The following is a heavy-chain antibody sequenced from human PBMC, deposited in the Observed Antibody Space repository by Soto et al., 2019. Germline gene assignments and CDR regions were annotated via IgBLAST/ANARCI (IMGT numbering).Heavy chain of an antibody. D-gene: IGHD6-13*01. Sequence: EVQLVESGGGLVQPGGSLRLSCAASGFTLRSYWMSWVRQAPGKGLEWVANIKQDGREKYYVDSVKGRFTISRDTAKSSLYLQLNRLRAEETAVYYCAREYGSSYSPRYYGMDVWGQGTTVTVSS. CDR3: AREYGSSYSPRYYGMDV. CDR1: GFTLRSYW. V-gene: IGHV3-7*05. J-gene: IGHJ6*02. CDR2: IKQDGREK.